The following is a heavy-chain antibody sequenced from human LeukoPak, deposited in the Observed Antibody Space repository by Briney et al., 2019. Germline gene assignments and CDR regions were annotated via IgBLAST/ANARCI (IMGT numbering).Heavy chain of an antibody. CDR2: IIPIFGTA. D-gene: IGHD6-19*01. Sequence: SVKVSCKASGGTFGSYAISWVRQAPGQGLEWMGGIIPIFGTANYAQKFQGRVTITADESTSTAYMELSSLRSEDTAVYYCARYSSGWPRSDYFDYWGQGTLVTVSS. CDR3: ARYSSGWPRSDYFDY. J-gene: IGHJ4*02. CDR1: GGTFGSYA. V-gene: IGHV1-69*13.